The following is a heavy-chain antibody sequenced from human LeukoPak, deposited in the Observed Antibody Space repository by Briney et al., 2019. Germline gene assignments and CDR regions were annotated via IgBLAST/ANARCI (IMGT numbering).Heavy chain of an antibody. D-gene: IGHD2-2*01. CDR2: ITSDSTYI. J-gene: IGHJ4*02. Sequence: SGGSLRLSCAASGFTFRTYAMNWVRQAPGEGLEWVSCITSDSTYIYYADSVKGRFTISRDNAKNSLYLQMNSLRAEDTAVYYCARYGVSSRTSYIDYWGQGTLVTVSS. CDR3: ARYGVSSRTSYIDY. V-gene: IGHV3-21*01. CDR1: GFTFRTYA.